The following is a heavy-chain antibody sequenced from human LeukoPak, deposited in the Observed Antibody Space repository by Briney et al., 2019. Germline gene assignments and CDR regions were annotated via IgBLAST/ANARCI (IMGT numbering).Heavy chain of an antibody. Sequence: SETLSLTCTVSGVSISSGSYYWSWIRQPAGKGLEWIGRIYTSGSTNYNPSLKSRVTISVDTSKNQFSLKLSSVTAADTAVYYCARGKSLYRANWFDPWGQGTLVTVSS. J-gene: IGHJ5*02. CDR2: IYTSGST. CDR1: GVSISSGSYY. CDR3: ARGKSLYRANWFDP. D-gene: IGHD3-3*01. V-gene: IGHV4-61*02.